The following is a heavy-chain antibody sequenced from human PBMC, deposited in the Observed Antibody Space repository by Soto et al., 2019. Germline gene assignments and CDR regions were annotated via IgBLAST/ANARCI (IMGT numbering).Heavy chain of an antibody. CDR1: GFTFSSYE. V-gene: IGHV3-48*03. D-gene: IGHD6-19*01. CDR3: ARDEFLIAVAGNFDY. Sequence: GGSLRLSCAVPGFTFSSYEMYWVRQAPGKGLEWVAYISSSSETVYYAGSVQGRFTISRDNAKKSLYLQMNSLRAEDTAVYYCARDEFLIAVAGNFDYWGQGTLVTVSS. J-gene: IGHJ4*02. CDR2: ISSSSETV.